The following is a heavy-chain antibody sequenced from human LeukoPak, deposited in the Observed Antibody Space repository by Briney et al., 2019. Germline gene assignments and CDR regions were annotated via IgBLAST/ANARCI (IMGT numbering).Heavy chain of an antibody. D-gene: IGHD7-27*01. CDR3: AKDLHGDRRLDAFDI. Sequence: PGGSLRLSCAASGFTISSYAMSWVRQAPGKGLEWVSTISGSGGSTYYADSVKGRFTISRDNSKNTLYLQMNSLRAEDTAVYYCAKDLHGDRRLDAFDIWGQGTMVTVSS. CDR2: ISGSGGST. J-gene: IGHJ3*02. V-gene: IGHV3-23*01. CDR1: GFTISSYA.